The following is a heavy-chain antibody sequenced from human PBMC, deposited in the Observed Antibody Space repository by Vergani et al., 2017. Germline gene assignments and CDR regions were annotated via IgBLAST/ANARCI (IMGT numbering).Heavy chain of an antibody. CDR2: IYPGDSDT. J-gene: IGHJ6*03. D-gene: IGHD1-20*01. Sequence: EVQLVQSGAEVKKPGEFLKISCKGSGYSFTSYWIGWVRQMPGKGLEWMGIIYPGDSDTRYSPSFQGQVTISADKSISTAYLQWSSLKASDTAMDYCARLAYKWNLNYYHYMDVWGKGTTVTVSS. V-gene: IGHV5-51*01. CDR3: ARLAYKWNLNYYHYMDV. CDR1: GYSFTSYW.